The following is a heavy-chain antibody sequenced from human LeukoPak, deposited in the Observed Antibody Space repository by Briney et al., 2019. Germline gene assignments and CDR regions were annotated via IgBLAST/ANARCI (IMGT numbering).Heavy chain of an antibody. D-gene: IGHD5-24*01. CDR3: AEARWLQFFY. CDR1: GGSISSYY. Sequence: SETLSLTCTVSGGSISSYYWSWIRQPPGKGLEWIGSIYYSGSTYYNPSLKSRVTISVDTSKNQFSLKLSSVTAADTAVYYCAEARWLQFFYWGQGTLVTVSS. V-gene: IGHV4-59*04. J-gene: IGHJ4*02. CDR2: IYYSGST.